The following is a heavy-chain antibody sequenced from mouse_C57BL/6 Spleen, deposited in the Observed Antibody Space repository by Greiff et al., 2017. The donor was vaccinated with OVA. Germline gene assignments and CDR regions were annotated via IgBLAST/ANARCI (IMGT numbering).Heavy chain of an antibody. V-gene: IGHV1-52*01. D-gene: IGHD1-1*01. Sequence: VKLQQPGAELVRPGSSVKLSCKASGYTFTSYWMHWVKQRPIQGLEWIGNIDPSDSETHYNQKFKDKATLTVDKSSSTAYMQLSSLTSEDSAVYYCAREGFYYGSRGFAYWGQGTLVTVSA. CDR2: IDPSDSET. J-gene: IGHJ3*01. CDR1: GYTFTSYW. CDR3: AREGFYYGSRGFAY.